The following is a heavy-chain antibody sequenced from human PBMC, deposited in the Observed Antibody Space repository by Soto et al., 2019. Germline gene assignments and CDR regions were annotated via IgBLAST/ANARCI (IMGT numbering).Heavy chain of an antibody. V-gene: IGHV1-69*04. CDR2: IIPILGIA. J-gene: IGHJ3*02. D-gene: IGHD3-10*01. CDR1: GGTFSSYT. CDR3: ARDLWFYYGSGSYTPSDAFDI. Sequence: SVKVSCKASGGTFSSYTISWVRQAPGQGLEWMGRIIPILGIANYAQKFQGRVTITADKSTSTAYMELSSLRSEDTAVYYCARDLWFYYGSGSYTPSDAFDIWGQGTMVTVSS.